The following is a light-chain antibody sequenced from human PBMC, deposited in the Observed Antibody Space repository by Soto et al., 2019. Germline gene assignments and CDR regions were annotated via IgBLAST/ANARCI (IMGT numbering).Light chain of an antibody. J-gene: IGLJ1*01. CDR2: VNS. CDR3: QSYDSDLSGYV. CDR1: SSNIGAGYD. V-gene: IGLV1-40*01. Sequence: QSVLTRPPSVSGAPGQRVTISCSGSSSNIGAGYDVHWYQQLPGTAPKLLIYVNSNRPSGVPDRFSGSKAGTSASLAITGLQAEDEAAYYCQSYDSDLSGYVFGTGTKLTVL.